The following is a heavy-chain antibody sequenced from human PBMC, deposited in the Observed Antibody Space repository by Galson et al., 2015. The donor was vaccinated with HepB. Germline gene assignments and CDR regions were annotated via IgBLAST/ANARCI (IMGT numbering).Heavy chain of an antibody. D-gene: IGHD3/OR15-3a*01. Sequence: ALVKPTQTLTLTCTFSGFSLNSRGVGVGWIRQPPGKALEWLALIFWDDDKRYTPLLKSRLSVTKDTSKNQVVLKLTSVDPVDTATYYCAHMDLGLTSFAFWGQGTLVTVSS. CDR1: GFSLNSRGVG. CDR3: AHMDLGLTSFAF. J-gene: IGHJ4*02. CDR2: IFWDDDK. V-gene: IGHV2-5*02.